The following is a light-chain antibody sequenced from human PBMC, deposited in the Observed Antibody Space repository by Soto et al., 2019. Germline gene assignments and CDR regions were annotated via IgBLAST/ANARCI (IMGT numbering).Light chain of an antibody. CDR1: QSVSSN. J-gene: IGKJ1*01. Sequence: DMVMTQSPATLPVSQGERPTSSSSTSQSVSSNLAWYQQKPGQAPRLLIYGVFTRATGIPARFSGSGSGTEFTLTISSLQSEDFAVYCCQQYNNWPWTFGQGTKV. CDR2: GVF. V-gene: IGKV3-15*01. CDR3: QQYNNWPWT.